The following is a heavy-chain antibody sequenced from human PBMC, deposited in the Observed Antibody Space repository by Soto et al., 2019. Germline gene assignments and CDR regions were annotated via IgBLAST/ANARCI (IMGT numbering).Heavy chain of an antibody. Sequence: KPSETLSLTCAVYGGSFSGYYWSWIRQPPGKGLEWIGEINHSGSTNYNPSLKSRVTISVDTSKNQFSLKLSSVTAADTAVYYCARGRLPHLGYYGMDVWGQGTTVTVSS. CDR1: GGSFSGYY. J-gene: IGHJ6*02. CDR2: INHSGST. D-gene: IGHD5-12*01. CDR3: ARGRLPHLGYYGMDV. V-gene: IGHV4-34*01.